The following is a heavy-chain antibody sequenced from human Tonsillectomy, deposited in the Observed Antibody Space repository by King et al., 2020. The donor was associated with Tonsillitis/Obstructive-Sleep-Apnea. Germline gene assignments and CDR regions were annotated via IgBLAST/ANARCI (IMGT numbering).Heavy chain of an antibody. D-gene: IGHD3-3*01. J-gene: IGHJ4*02. CDR3: ARERPDYDFWSGQEYYFDY. CDR2: IKQDGSEK. Sequence: VQLVESGGGLVQPGGSLRLSCAASGFTFSSYWMSWVRQAPGKGLEWVANIKQDGSEKYYVDSVKGRFTISRENAKNSLYLQINSLRAEDTAVYYCARERPDYDFWSGQEYYFDYWGQGTLVTVSS. V-gene: IGHV3-7*04. CDR1: GFTFSSYW.